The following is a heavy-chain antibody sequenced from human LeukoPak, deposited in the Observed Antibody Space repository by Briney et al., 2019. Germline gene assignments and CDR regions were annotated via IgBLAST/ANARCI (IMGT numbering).Heavy chain of an antibody. Sequence: GGSLRLSCAASGFTFSSYAMSWVRQAPGKGLEWVSAISGSGGSTYYADSVRGRFTISRDNSKNTLYLQMNSLQTDDTAVYYCTRFGVAAPQRLDYWGQGTLVTVSS. CDR3: TRFGVAAPQRLDY. J-gene: IGHJ4*02. V-gene: IGHV3-23*01. CDR2: ISGSGGST. CDR1: GFTFSSYA. D-gene: IGHD6-19*01.